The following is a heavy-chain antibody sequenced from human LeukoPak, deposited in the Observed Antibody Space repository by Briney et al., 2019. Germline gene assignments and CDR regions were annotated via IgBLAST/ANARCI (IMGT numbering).Heavy chain of an antibody. Sequence: GGSLRLSCAASGFIFSSYAMSWVRQAPGKGLEWVSAISGSGGSTYYADSVRGRFTISRDNSKNTLYLQMNSLKTEDTAVYYCTTVQGAHFWGQGTLVTVSS. CDR2: ISGSGGST. D-gene: IGHD1-1*01. CDR3: TTVQGAHF. J-gene: IGHJ4*02. V-gene: IGHV3-23*01. CDR1: GFIFSSYA.